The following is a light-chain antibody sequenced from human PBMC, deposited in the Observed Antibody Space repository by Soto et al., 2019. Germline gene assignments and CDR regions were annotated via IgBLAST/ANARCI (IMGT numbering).Light chain of an antibody. CDR1: TSNIGSHS. J-gene: IGLJ1*01. CDR3: ATWDDSLKGV. CDR2: TNN. V-gene: IGLV1-44*01. Sequence: QSVLTQPPSAYGTPGQRLTISCSGSTSNIGSHSVNWYQHLPGTAPKLLINTNNQRPSGVPDRFSGYKSDTSAFLVISGLQSEDEADYYCATWDDSLKGVFGTGTKLTVL.